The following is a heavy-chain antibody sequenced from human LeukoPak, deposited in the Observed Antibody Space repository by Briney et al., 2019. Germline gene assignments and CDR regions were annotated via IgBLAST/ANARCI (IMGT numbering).Heavy chain of an antibody. CDR3: ARNTLTGYYKRYYGMDV. Sequence: SVKVSCKASGGTFSSYAISWVRQAPGQGLEWMGRIIPILGIANYAQKFQGRVTMTTDTSTSTAYMELRSLRSDDTAVYYCARNTLTGYYKRYYGMDVWGQGTTVTVSS. CDR1: GGTFSSYA. J-gene: IGHJ6*02. D-gene: IGHD3-9*01. V-gene: IGHV1-69*04. CDR2: IIPILGIA.